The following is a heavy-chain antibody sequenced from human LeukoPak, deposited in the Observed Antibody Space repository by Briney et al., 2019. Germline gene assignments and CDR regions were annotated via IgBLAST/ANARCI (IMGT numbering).Heavy chain of an antibody. J-gene: IGHJ4*02. V-gene: IGHV4-59*01. D-gene: IGHD3-22*01. Sequence: SETLSLTCTVSGGSISSYYWSWIRQPPGKGLEWIGYIYYSGSTNYNPSLKSRVTISVDTSKNQFSLRLSSVTAADTAVYYCARGIDSSGSFDYWGQGTLVTVSS. CDR3: ARGIDSSGSFDY. CDR1: GGSISSYY. CDR2: IYYSGST.